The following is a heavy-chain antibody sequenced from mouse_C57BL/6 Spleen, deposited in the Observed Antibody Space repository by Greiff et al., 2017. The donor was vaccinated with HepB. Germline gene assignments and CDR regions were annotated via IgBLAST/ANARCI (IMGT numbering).Heavy chain of an antibody. J-gene: IGHJ4*01. CDR1: GYSITSGYY. CDR2: ISYDGSN. Sequence: EVQLQQSGPGLVKPSQSLSLTCSVTGYSITSGYYWNWIRQFPGNKLEWMGYISYDGSNNYNPSLKNRISITRDTSKNQFFLKLNSVTTEDTATYYWARGGDYVYYYAMDYWGQGTSVTVSS. D-gene: IGHD2-4*01. V-gene: IGHV3-6*01. CDR3: ARGGDYVYYYAMDY.